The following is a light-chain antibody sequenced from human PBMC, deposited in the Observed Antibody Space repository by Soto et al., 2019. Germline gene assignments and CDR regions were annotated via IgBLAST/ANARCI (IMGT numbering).Light chain of an antibody. V-gene: IGKV1-5*03. CDR1: QSIGIW. Sequence: IQMTQSPSTLSASVGDRVAITCRASQSIGIWLAWYQKKPGKAPRFLIYKASTLQTGVPSRFSGSGSGTAFTLTISSLQPDDFAPYYCQQYNDYSWTFGQGTKVEIK. CDR3: QQYNDYSWT. CDR2: KAS. J-gene: IGKJ1*01.